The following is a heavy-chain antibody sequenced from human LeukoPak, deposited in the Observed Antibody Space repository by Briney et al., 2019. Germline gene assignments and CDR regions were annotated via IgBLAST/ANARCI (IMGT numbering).Heavy chain of an antibody. Sequence: GGSLRLSCAASGFTFDDYAMHWVRQAPGKGLEWVSGNSWNSGSIGYADSVKGRFTISRDNAKNSLYLQMNSLRAEDMALYYCAKGYCSSTSCSFDYWGQGTLVTVSS. J-gene: IGHJ4*02. CDR2: NSWNSGSI. V-gene: IGHV3-9*03. D-gene: IGHD2-2*01. CDR1: GFTFDDYA. CDR3: AKGYCSSTSCSFDY.